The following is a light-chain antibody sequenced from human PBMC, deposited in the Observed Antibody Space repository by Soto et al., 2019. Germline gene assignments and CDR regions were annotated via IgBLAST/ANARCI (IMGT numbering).Light chain of an antibody. CDR3: SSYTSSSALV. V-gene: IGLV2-14*01. Sequence: SALTQPASVSGSPGQSITLSCTGTSSDVGGYNYVSWYQQHPGKAPKLMIYEVSNRPSGVSNRFSGSKSGNTASLTISGLQAEDEADYYCSSYTSSSALVFGGGTQLTVL. J-gene: IGLJ3*02. CDR2: EVS. CDR1: SSDVGGYNY.